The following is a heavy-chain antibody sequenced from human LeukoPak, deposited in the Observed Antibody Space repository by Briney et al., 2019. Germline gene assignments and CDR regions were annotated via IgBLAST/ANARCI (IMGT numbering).Heavy chain of an antibody. CDR1: GFSVSGYW. Sequence: GGSLRLSCAVSGFSVSGYWMTWVRQAPGKGLEWVANIKQDGSEKNYVDSVKGRFTISRDNAKKSLFLELNSLRADDTAVFYCARDPGSSAFDLWGQGSLVTVST. D-gene: IGHD1-14*01. CDR3: ARDPGSSAFDL. V-gene: IGHV3-7*01. J-gene: IGHJ4*02. CDR2: IKQDGSEK.